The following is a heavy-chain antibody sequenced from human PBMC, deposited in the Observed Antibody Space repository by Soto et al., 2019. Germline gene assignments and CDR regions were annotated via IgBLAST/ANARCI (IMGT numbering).Heavy chain of an antibody. J-gene: IGHJ4*02. CDR1: GFTFRSYW. V-gene: IGHV3-74*01. Sequence: EVQLVESGGGLVQPGGSLRLSCAASGFTFRSYWMHWVRQAPGKGLVWVSRINSDGSSTSYADSVKGRFTISRDNAKNTLYLQMNSLRAEDTAVYYCARSPWIQLPVIFDYWGQGTLVTVSS. CDR3: ARSPWIQLPVIFDY. CDR2: INSDGSST. D-gene: IGHD5-18*01.